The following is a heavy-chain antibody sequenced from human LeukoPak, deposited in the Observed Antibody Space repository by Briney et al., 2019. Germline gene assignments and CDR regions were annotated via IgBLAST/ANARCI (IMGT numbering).Heavy chain of an antibody. V-gene: IGHV4-34*01. CDR2: ISRSGNN. CDR1: GGSFTIYS. Sequence: SETQSLNCAVYGGSFTIYSWTWIRQPPGKSLEWGGEISRSGNNKYNQSLKRRVTISLDASKRKFYLKFNSVPAADTAVYYCARRVRSADYRLDYWGQGTLVTVSS. D-gene: IGHD4-11*01. CDR3: ARRVRSADYRLDY. J-gene: IGHJ4*02.